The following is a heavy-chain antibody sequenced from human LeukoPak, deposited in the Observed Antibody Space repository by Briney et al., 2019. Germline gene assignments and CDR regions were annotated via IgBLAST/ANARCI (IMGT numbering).Heavy chain of an antibody. J-gene: IGHJ4*02. CDR3: AGSYSSSWYYFDY. CDR2: IYYSGST. D-gene: IGHD6-13*01. CDR1: GGSISSGGYY. Sequence: SETLSLTCTVSGGSISSGGYYWSWIRQHPGKGLEWIGYIYYSGSTYYNPSLKSRVTISVDTSKNQFSLKLSSVTAADTAVYYCAGSYSSSWYYFDYWGQGTLVTVSS. V-gene: IGHV4-31*03.